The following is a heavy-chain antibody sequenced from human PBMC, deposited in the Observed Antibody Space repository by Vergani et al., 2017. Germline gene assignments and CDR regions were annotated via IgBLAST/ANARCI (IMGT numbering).Heavy chain of an antibody. D-gene: IGHD2-2*01. CDR3: ARQDCSSTSCYHMDV. CDR2: INPIFGTA. Sequence: QVQLVQSGAEVKKPGASVKVSCKASGYTFTGYYMHWVRQAPGQGLEWMGWINPIFGTANYEQKFQGRVTITADESTSTAYMELSSLRSEDTAVYYCARQDCSSTSCYHMDVWGQGTTVTVSS. V-gene: IGHV1-69*01. J-gene: IGHJ6*02. CDR1: GYTFTGYY.